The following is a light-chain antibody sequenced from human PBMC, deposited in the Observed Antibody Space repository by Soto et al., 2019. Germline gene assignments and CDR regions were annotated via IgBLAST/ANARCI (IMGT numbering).Light chain of an antibody. V-gene: IGLV2-14*01. CDR2: VVS. CDR3: SLYTSSDTPDV. J-gene: IGLJ1*01. Sequence: QSALTQPASVSGSPGQSITISCTGTSSDVGGYDYVSWYQQHPDKAPKLIIYVVSNRPSGVSNRFSGSKSGNTASLTISGLQAEDEADYYCSLYTSSDTPDVFGTGTKLTVL. CDR1: SSDVGGYDY.